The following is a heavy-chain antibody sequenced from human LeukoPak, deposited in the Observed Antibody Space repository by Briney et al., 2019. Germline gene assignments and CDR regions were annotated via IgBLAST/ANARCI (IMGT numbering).Heavy chain of an antibody. D-gene: IGHD3-22*01. CDR1: GFTFSNYG. J-gene: IGHJ4*02. V-gene: IGHV3-23*01. CDR2: ISGSGAYT. CDR3: AKDGKRIAMIGVVRRGHYFDY. Sequence: GGTLRLSCAASGFTFSNYGMSWVRQAPGKGLEWVSAISGSGAYTYYADSVKGRFTISRDVSRNTLYLQMNSLRAEDTAVYYCAKDGKRIAMIGVVRRGHYFDYWGQGSLVTVSS.